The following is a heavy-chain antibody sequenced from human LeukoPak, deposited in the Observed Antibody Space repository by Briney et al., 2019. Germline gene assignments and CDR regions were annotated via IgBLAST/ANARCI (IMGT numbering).Heavy chain of an antibody. D-gene: IGHD2-2*01. J-gene: IGHJ6*03. CDR2: FSSSGDT. CDR3: ARALGFYCSSTSCYGRYYMDV. CDR1: GGSISGYF. Sequence: SDTLSLSCTVCGGSISGYFWAWIRRPGGKGLEWSGSFSSSGDTNYNLSLKGRVTMSVDTYKNQFSLRLSYLKAADPAVYYCARALGFYCSSTSCYGRYYMDVWGKGTTVTTSS. V-gene: IGHV4-4*07.